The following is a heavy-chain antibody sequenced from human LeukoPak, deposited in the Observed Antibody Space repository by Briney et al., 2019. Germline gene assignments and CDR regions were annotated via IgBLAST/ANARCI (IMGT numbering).Heavy chain of an antibody. Sequence: GASVKVSCKASGYTFTTYGISWVRQAPGQGLEWMGWISAYNGNTNYAQKLQGRVTMTTDTSTSTAYMELRSLRSDDTAVYYCARDKGGGLNPDAFDIWGQGTMVTVSS. CDR1: GYTFTTYG. V-gene: IGHV1-18*01. D-gene: IGHD1-14*01. J-gene: IGHJ3*02. CDR2: ISAYNGNT. CDR3: ARDKGGGLNPDAFDI.